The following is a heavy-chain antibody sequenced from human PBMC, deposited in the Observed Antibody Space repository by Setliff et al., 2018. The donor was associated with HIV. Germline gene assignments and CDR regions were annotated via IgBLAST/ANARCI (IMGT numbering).Heavy chain of an antibody. CDR3: IRPVWYSSGWTFDN. Sequence: GGSLRLSCAASDFTVTNAWMNWVRQAPGKGLEGIGFIRSKAFGGTAEYGASVKGRFTISRDDSISVAYLQLNSLKTDDTAVYYCIRPVWYSSGWTFDNWGQGTLVTVSS. J-gene: IGHJ4*02. CDR1: DFTVTNAW. CDR2: IRSKAFGGTA. V-gene: IGHV3-49*04. D-gene: IGHD6-19*01.